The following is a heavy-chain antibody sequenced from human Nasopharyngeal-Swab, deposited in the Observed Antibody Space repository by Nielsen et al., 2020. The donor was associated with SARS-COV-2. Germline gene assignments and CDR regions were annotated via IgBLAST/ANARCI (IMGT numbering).Heavy chain of an antibody. J-gene: IGHJ6*02. CDR3: ASGQCINGVCNPTDGLDV. D-gene: IGHD2-8*01. V-gene: IGHV1-45*02. Sequence: SSVTVSCKASGFSITYRFLHWMRQAPGQALEWMGWITPFNGNAKYAQKFQGRVSITRDGSRTTASLELSSLRPDDTAMYFCASGQCINGVCNPTDGLDVWGQGTSVTVS. CDR2: ITPFNGNA. CDR1: GFSITYRF.